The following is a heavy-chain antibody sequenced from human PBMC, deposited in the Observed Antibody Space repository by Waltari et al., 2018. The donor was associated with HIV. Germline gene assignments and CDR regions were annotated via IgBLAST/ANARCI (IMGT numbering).Heavy chain of an antibody. CDR1: GSTFSDHW. J-gene: IGHJ6*02. D-gene: IGHD3-3*01. CDR3: ARDGSDFWSVYYGMDF. V-gene: IGHV3-7*01. Sequence: GGGLFQPGESLKISCEPFGSTFSDHWCFLVRRAPGEGLECVANIKPDGSAKNYLGSVKARFTISRDNTKNFLFRQMDRLRADDTATYYCARDGSDFWSVYYGMDFWGQGTTVTVSS. CDR2: IKPDGSAK.